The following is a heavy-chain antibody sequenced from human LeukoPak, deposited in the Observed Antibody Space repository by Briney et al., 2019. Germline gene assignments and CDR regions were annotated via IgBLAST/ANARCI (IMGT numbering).Heavy chain of an antibody. D-gene: IGHD2-21*02. CDR1: GGSFSGYY. CDR2: INHSGST. V-gene: IGHV4-34*01. J-gene: IGHJ4*02. Sequence: PSETLSLTCAVYGGSFSGYYWSWIRQPPGKGLEWIGEINHSGSTNYNPSLKSRVTISVDTSKNQFSLKLSSVTAADTAVYYCAREILAYCGGDRYSAPFDYWGQGTLVTVSS. CDR3: AREILAYCGGDRYSAPFDY.